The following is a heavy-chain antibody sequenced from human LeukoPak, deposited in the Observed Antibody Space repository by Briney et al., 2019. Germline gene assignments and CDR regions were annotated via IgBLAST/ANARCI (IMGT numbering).Heavy chain of an antibody. D-gene: IGHD2-2*01. CDR1: GFTFSSYA. CDR3: ARVRGFRCSSTSCYVYDY. V-gene: IGHV3-64*01. CDR2: ISSNGGST. Sequence: GGSLRLSCAASGFTFSSYAMHWVRQAPGKGLEYVSAISSNGGSTYYANSVKGRFTISRDNSKNTLYLQMGSLRAEDMAVYYCARVRGFRCSSTSCYVYDYWGQGTLVTVSS. J-gene: IGHJ4*02.